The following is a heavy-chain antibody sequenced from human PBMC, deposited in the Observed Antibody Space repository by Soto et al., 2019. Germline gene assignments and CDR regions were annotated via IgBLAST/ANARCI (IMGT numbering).Heavy chain of an antibody. CDR3: AKPPSPIVVVPAAMDV. D-gene: IGHD2-2*01. CDR1: GFTFSSYG. V-gene: IGHV3-30*18. Sequence: GGSLRLSCAASGFTFSSYGMHWVRQAPGKGLEWVAVISYDGSNKYYADSVKGRFTISRDNSKNTLYLQMNSLRAEDTAVYYCAKPPSPIVVVPAAMDVWGQGTTVTVSS. CDR2: ISYDGSNK. J-gene: IGHJ6*02.